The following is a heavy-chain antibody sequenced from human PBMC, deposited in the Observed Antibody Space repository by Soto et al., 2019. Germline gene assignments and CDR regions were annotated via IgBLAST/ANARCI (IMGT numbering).Heavy chain of an antibody. CDR2: IYYSGST. D-gene: IGHD6-13*01. CDR1: GGSISSYY. Sequence: PSETLSLTCTVSGGSISSYYWSWIRQPPGKGLEWVGSIYYSGSTYYNPSLKSRVTTSVDTSKNQFSLTLSSVTAADTAMYYCARQTYSSTWYYFDSWGQGTLVTVSS. V-gene: IGHV4-59*05. CDR3: ARQTYSSTWYYFDS. J-gene: IGHJ4*02.